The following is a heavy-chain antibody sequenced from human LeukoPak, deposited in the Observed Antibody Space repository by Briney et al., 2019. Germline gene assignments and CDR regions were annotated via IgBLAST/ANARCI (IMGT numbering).Heavy chain of an antibody. CDR1: GDSSNDYY. CDR3: AIESGFSDP. J-gene: IGHJ5*02. D-gene: IGHD3-10*01. CDR2: IYTNGKT. Sequence: SETLSLTCTVSGDSSNDYYCSWIRQPAGKGLEWIGRIYTNGKTNYNPSLQSRVTMSVDTSRTQFSLSLSSVTAADTAVYYCAIESGFSDPWGQGTLVTVSS. V-gene: IGHV4-4*07.